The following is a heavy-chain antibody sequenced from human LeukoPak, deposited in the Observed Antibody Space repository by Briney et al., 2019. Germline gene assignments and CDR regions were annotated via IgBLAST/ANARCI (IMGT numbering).Heavy chain of an antibody. Sequence: SQTLSLTCTVSGGSISSYYWSWIRQPPGKGLEWIGYIYYSGSTNYNPSLKSRVTISVDTSKNQFSLKLSSVTAADTAVYYCARHRALWFGEESNWFDPWGQGTLVTVSS. J-gene: IGHJ5*02. CDR3: ARHRALWFGEESNWFDP. CDR1: GGSISSYY. CDR2: IYYSGST. D-gene: IGHD3-10*01. V-gene: IGHV4-59*08.